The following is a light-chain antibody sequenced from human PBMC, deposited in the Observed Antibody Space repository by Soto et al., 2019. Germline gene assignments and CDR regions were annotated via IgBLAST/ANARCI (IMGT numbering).Light chain of an antibody. Sequence: EIVMTQSPATLSVSPGERATNSCRASQSVSSNLAWYQQKPGQAPRLLIYGASTRATGIPARFSGSGSGTEFTLTISSLQSEDFAVYYCQQYNNWPYTFGQGTKVDIK. CDR1: QSVSSN. J-gene: IGKJ2*01. CDR3: QQYNNWPYT. CDR2: GAS. V-gene: IGKV3-15*01.